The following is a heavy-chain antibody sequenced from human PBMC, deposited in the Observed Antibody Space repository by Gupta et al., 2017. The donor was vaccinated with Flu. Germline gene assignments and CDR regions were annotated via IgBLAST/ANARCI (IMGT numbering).Heavy chain of an antibody. CDR1: GGSISSGSYY. CDR2: IYTSGST. J-gene: IGHJ4*02. D-gene: IGHD2-15*01. CDR3: AREGYSSSPKYCSGGSCYSEPYFDY. V-gene: IGHV4-61*02. Sequence: QVQLQESGPGLVKPSQTLSLTCTVSGGSISSGSYYWSWIRQPAGKGLEWIGRIYTSGSTNYNPSLKSRVTISVDTSKNQFSLKLSSVTAADTAVYYCAREGYSSSPKYCSGGSCYSEPYFDYWGQGTLVTVSS.